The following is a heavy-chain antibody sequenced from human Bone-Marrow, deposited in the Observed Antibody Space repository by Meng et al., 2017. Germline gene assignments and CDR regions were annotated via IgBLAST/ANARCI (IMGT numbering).Heavy chain of an antibody. Sequence: GESLKISCAASGFTFSSYSMNWVRQAPGKGLLWVSRINADARTTTYADSVQGRFTISRGNAKHTLYLQMNSLRAEDTAVYFCVKGRPYYDSSDSDYFHNWGQGTLVTVSS. CDR1: GFTFSSYS. J-gene: IGHJ4*02. CDR2: INADARTT. V-gene: IGHV3-74*01. D-gene: IGHD3-22*01. CDR3: VKGRPYYDSSDSDYFHN.